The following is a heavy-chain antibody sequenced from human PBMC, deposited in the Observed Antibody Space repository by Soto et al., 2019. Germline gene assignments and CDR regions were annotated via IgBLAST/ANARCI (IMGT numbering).Heavy chain of an antibody. Sequence: GSLRLSCTVSGFAFNNYGINWVRQAPGKGLEWVSSISKSDYTYYSDSVKGRFTISRDNAKNSVSLQMNTLRVEDTAVYYCAREDSIIIPAVADFWRQGTHVTVS. CDR3: AREDSIIIPAVADF. J-gene: IGHJ4*02. CDR2: ISKSDYT. V-gene: IGHV3-21*06. D-gene: IGHD3-22*01. CDR1: GFAFNNYG.